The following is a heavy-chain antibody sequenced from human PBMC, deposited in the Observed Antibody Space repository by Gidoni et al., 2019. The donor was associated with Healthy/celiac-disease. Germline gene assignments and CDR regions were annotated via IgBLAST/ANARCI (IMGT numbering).Heavy chain of an antibody. CDR3: ARSQVVEIHWYFDL. J-gene: IGHJ2*01. CDR1: GGSNSSSSYY. V-gene: IGHV4-39*01. CDR2: IYYSGIT. Sequence: QLQLQESGPGLVKPSETLSLTCTVPGGSNSSSSYYWGGIRQPPGKGLEWLGSIYYSGITSYNPSLTSRVTISVDTSKNQFSLKLSSVTAADTAVYYCARSQVVEIHWYFDLWGRGTLVTVSS. D-gene: IGHD3-22*01.